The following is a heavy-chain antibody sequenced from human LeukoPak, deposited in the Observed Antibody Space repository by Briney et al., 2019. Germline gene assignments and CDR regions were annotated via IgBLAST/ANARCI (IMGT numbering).Heavy chain of an antibody. J-gene: IGHJ6*02. V-gene: IGHV3-53*01. Sequence: QPGGSLRLSCAASGFTVSSNYMSWVRQAPGKGLEWVSVIYSGGSTYYADSVKGRFTISRDNSENTLYLQMNSLRAEDTAVYYCAREKNYYYGMDVWGQGTTATVSS. CDR3: AREKNYYYGMDV. CDR1: GFTVSSNY. CDR2: IYSGGST.